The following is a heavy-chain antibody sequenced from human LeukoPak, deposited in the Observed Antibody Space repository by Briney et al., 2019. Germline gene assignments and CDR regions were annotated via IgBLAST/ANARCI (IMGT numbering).Heavy chain of an antibody. Sequence: SETLSLTCTVSGASISSHYWTWIRQPPGKGLEWIGFVYHSGSTSYNPSLKSRVTMSIDTSKNDFPLKLSSLTPADTAVYYCAREREDFYDSSGFGAPSFDVWGQGTTVSVSS. CDR2: VYHSGST. V-gene: IGHV4-59*11. J-gene: IGHJ3*01. D-gene: IGHD3-22*01. CDR3: AREREDFYDSSGFGAPSFDV. CDR1: GASISSHY.